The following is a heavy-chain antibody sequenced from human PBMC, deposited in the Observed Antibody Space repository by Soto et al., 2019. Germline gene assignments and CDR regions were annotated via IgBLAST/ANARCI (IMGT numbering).Heavy chain of an antibody. J-gene: IGHJ5*02. CDR3: AKEGAGPSGWVYNWFDP. Sequence: EVQLLESGGGLVQPGGSLRLFCAASGFTFSSYAMSWVRQAPGKGLEWVSAISGSGGSTYYADSVKGRFTISRDNSKNTLYLQMNSLRAEDTAVYYCAKEGAGPSGWVYNWFDPWGQGTLVTVSS. CDR1: GFTFSSYA. CDR2: ISGSGGST. V-gene: IGHV3-23*01. D-gene: IGHD6-19*01.